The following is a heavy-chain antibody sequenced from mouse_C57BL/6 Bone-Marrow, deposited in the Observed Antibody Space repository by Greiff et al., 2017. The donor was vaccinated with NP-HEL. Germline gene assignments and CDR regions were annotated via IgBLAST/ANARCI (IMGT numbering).Heavy chain of an antibody. CDR3: ARDNYSNYRFAY. J-gene: IGHJ3*01. V-gene: IGHV5-4*01. Sequence: EVQGVESGGGLVKPGGSLKLSCAASGFTFSSYAMSWVRQTPEKRLEWVATISDGGSYTYYPDNIKGRFTISRDNAKNNRYLQMSHLKSEDTAMYYCARDNYSNYRFAYWGQGTLVTVSA. CDR2: ISDGGSYT. CDR1: GFTFSSYA. D-gene: IGHD2-5*01.